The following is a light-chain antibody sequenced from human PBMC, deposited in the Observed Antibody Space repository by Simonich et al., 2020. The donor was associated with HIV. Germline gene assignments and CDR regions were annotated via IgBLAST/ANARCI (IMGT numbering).Light chain of an antibody. J-gene: IGKJ1*01. CDR3: QQYGSSRT. Sequence: EIVLTQSPGTLSLSPGERATLSCRASQSVSSSYLARYQQKPGQAPRLLIYGASSRATGIPDRFSGSGSETDFTLTISRLEPEDFAVYYCQQYGSSRTFGQGTKVEIK. CDR1: QSVSSSY. V-gene: IGKV3-20*01. CDR2: GAS.